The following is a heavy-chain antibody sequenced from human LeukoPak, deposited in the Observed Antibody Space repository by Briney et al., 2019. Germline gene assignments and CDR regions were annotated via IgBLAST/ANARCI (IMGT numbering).Heavy chain of an antibody. CDR2: INPNSGGT. V-gene: IGHV1-2*02. CDR1: GYTFTGYY. CDR3: ARGRTMVRGKDCYMDV. J-gene: IGHJ6*03. Sequence: ASVKVSCKASGYTFTGYYMHWVRQAPGQGLEWMGWINPNSGGTNYAQKFQGRVTMTRNTSISTAYMELSSLRSEDTAVYYCARGRTMVRGKDCYMDVWGKGTTVTISS. D-gene: IGHD3-10*01.